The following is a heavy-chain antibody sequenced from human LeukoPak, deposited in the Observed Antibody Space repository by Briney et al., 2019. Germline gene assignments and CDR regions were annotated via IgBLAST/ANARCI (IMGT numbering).Heavy chain of an antibody. CDR1: GFTVSSNY. Sequence: GGSLRLSCAASGFTVSSNYMSWVRQAPGKGLEWVAVISYDGSNQFYADSVKGRFTISRDNSKNTLYLQMNSLRAEDTAVYYCAGEGASTSLDYWGQGTLVAVS. J-gene: IGHJ4*02. CDR3: AGEGASTSLDY. V-gene: IGHV3-30-3*01. D-gene: IGHD3-16*01. CDR2: ISYDGSNQ.